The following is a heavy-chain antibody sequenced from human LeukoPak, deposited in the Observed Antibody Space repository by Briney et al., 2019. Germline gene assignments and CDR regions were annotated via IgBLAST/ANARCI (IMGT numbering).Heavy chain of an antibody. CDR2: IIPIFGTA. CDR1: GGTFSSYA. V-gene: IGHV1-69*06. Sequence: GASVKVSCKASGGTFSSYAISWVRQAPGQGLEWMGGIIPIFGTANYAQKFQGRVTITADKSTSTAYMELSSLRSEDTAVYYCATVTTLYYYYYYMDVWGKGTTVTVSS. J-gene: IGHJ6*03. D-gene: IGHD1-1*01. CDR3: ATVTTLYYYYYYMDV.